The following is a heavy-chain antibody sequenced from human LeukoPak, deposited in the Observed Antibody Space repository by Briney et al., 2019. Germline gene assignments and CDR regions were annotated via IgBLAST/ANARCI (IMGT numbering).Heavy chain of an antibody. V-gene: IGHV3-23*01. J-gene: IGHJ4*02. CDR1: GFTFSSYG. D-gene: IGHD3-22*01. Sequence: GGTLRLSCAASGFTFSSYGMSWVRQAPGKGLEWVSAISGSGGSTYYADSVKGRFTISRDNSKNTLYLQMNSLRAEDTAVYYCAKDVRYYDSSGYSYYFDYWGQGTLVTVSS. CDR2: ISGSGGST. CDR3: AKDVRYYDSSGYSYYFDY.